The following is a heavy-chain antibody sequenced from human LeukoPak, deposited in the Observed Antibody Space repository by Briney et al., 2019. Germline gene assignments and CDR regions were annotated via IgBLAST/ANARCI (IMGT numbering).Heavy chain of an antibody. V-gene: IGHV4-34*01. CDR1: GGSFSGYY. CDR2: INHSGST. D-gene: IGHD6-6*01. Sequence: SETLSLTCAVYGGSFSGYYWSWIRQPPGKGLEWIGEINHSGSTNYNPSLKSRVAISVDTSKNQFSLKLSSVTAADTAVYYCARGVAARRGRTFDYWGQGTLVTVSS. J-gene: IGHJ4*02. CDR3: ARGVAARRGRTFDY.